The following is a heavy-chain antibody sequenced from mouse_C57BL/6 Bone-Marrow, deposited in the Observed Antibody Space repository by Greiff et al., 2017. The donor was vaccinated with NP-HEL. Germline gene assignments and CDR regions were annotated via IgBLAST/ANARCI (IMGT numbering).Heavy chain of an antibody. CDR2: ISSGGSYT. J-gene: IGHJ4*01. D-gene: IGHD1-3*01. V-gene: IGHV5-6*01. CDR3: ARHDNYYAMDY. CDR1: GYTLSSCG. Sequence: EVMLVESGGDLVKPGGSLKLSCAASGYTLSSCGVSWVRQTPDKRRVGVATISSGGSYTYYPDSVEGRFTISRDNAKNTLYLQMSSLKSEDTAMYYCARHDNYYAMDYWGQGTSVTVSS.